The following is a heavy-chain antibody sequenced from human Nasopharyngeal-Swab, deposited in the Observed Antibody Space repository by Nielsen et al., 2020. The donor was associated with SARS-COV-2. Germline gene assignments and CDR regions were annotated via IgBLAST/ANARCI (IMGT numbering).Heavy chain of an antibody. Sequence: GESLKISCETSGFKFSSYEMNWVRQAPGKGLEWVSYISGSGSTIYYADSVKGRFTISRDNAKNSLYLQMNSLRAEDTAVYYCARGDDSSGFSITLDYWGQGTLVTVSS. CDR3: ARGDDSSGFSITLDY. V-gene: IGHV3-48*03. D-gene: IGHD3-22*01. CDR1: GFKFSSYE. CDR2: ISGSGSTI. J-gene: IGHJ4*02.